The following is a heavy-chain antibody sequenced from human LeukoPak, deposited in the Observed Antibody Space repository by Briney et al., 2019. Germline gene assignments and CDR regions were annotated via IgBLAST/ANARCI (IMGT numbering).Heavy chain of an antibody. D-gene: IGHD1-14*01. CDR1: DYTFTDFG. CDR2: VSTYNGDT. CDR3: ARAESMALYFLY. J-gene: IGHJ1*01. V-gene: IGHV1-18*01. Sequence: GASVKVSCKASDYTFTDFGFIWVRQAPGQGLEWMGWVSTYNGDTDYAKKFQDRVTMTTESSTQTTFMELRNLRSDDTAVYYCARAESMALYFLYWGQGTLVSVSS.